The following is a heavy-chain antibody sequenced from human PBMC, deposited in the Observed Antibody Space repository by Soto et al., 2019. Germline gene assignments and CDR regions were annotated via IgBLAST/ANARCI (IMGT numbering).Heavy chain of an antibody. CDR1: GVSVTSNTYH. Sequence: QVQLQESGPGMVKPSETLSLTCAVSGVSVTSNTYHWTWIRQPPGKGLEWIGQRGNINDNPSLMSGITISVDAYKNQFSLSLRSVTAADTAIYYCAVYNQWGAGDGYWGQGTLVTVSA. J-gene: IGHJ4*02. D-gene: IGHD7-27*01. CDR2: QRGNI. V-gene: IGHV4-61*01. CDR3: AVYNQWGAGDGY.